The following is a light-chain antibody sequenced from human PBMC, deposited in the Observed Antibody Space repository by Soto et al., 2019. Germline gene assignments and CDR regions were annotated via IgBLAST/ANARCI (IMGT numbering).Light chain of an antibody. CDR3: QQYNSYSIP. Sequence: DIKMTQSPSSLSASVGDRVTITCRASQSISSYLNWYQQKPGKAPKLLIYDASSLESGVPSRFSGSGSGTEFTLTISSLQPDDFATYYCQQYNSYSIPFGQGTRLEIK. CDR2: DAS. CDR1: QSISSY. J-gene: IGKJ5*01. V-gene: IGKV1-5*01.